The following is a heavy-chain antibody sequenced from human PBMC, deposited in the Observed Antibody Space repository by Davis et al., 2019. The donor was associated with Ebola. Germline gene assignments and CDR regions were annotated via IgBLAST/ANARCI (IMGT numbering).Heavy chain of an antibody. CDR1: GFTFSSYA. Sequence: SLKISCAASGFTFSSYAMHWVRQAPGTGLEWLAVISYDGSNKYYADSVKGRFTISRDNSKNTLYLQMNSLRAEDTAVYYSAINVGRGRIDYWGQGTLVTVSS. D-gene: IGHD3-10*02. V-gene: IGHV3-30-3*01. CDR2: ISYDGSNK. CDR3: AINVGRGRIDY. J-gene: IGHJ4*02.